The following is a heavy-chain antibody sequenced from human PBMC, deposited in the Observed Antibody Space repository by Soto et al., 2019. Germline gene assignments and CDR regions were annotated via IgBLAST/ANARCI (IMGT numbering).Heavy chain of an antibody. CDR3: ARGGGFCGADCYRGGIDY. J-gene: IGHJ4*02. D-gene: IGHD2-21*02. CDR2: ISYDGSDK. Sequence: GGSLRLSCAASGFTFSPYTMHWVRQTPGKGLEWVAVISYDGSDKYYAGSVRGRFTISRDNSKNTLFLQMNSLRAEDTALYYCARGGGFCGADCYRGGIDYWGQGALVTVSS. V-gene: IGHV3-30-3*01. CDR1: GFTFSPYT.